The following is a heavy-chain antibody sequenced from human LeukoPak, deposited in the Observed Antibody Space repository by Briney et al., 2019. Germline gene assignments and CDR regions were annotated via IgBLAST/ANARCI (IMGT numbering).Heavy chain of an antibody. CDR1: GFTFSSYG. CDR3: AKDHEQWLVLGY. J-gene: IGHJ4*02. V-gene: IGHV3-30*02. CDR2: IRYDGSNK. Sequence: GGSLRLSCSASGFTFSSYGMHWVRQAPGKGLEWVAFIRYDGSNKYYADSVKGRFTISRDNSKNTLYLQMNSLRAEDTAVYYCAKDHEQWLVLGYWGQGTLVTVSS. D-gene: IGHD6-19*01.